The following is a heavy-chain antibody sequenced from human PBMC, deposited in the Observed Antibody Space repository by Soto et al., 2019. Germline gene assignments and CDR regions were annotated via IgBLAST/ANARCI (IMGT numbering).Heavy chain of an antibody. D-gene: IGHD3-10*01. CDR1: GGSISSGDYY. CDR2: IYYSGST. Sequence: SETLSLTCTVSGGSISSGDYYWSWIRQPPGKGLEWIGYIYYSGSTYYNPSLKSRVTISVDTSKNQFSLKLSSVTAADTAVHYCARLWFGELLGGPLNWFDPWGQGTLVTVSS. J-gene: IGHJ5*02. CDR3: ARLWFGELLGGPLNWFDP. V-gene: IGHV4-30-4*01.